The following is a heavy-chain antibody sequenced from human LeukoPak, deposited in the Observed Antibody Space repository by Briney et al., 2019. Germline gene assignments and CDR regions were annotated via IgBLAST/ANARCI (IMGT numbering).Heavy chain of an antibody. J-gene: IGHJ3*02. CDR1: GYTFTSYG. D-gene: IGHD3-22*01. Sequence: GASVKVSCKASGYTFTSYGISWVRQAPGQGLEWMGTIIPIFDTANYAQKFQGRVTITADESTSTAYMELSSLRSEDTAVYYCAICRYYYDSSGYYYTAFDIWGQGTMVTVSS. CDR2: IIPIFDTA. V-gene: IGHV1-69*13. CDR3: AICRYYYDSSGYYYTAFDI.